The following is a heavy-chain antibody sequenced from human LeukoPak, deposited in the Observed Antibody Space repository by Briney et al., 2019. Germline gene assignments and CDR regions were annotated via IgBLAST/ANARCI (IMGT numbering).Heavy chain of an antibody. J-gene: IGHJ4*02. Sequence: SVKVSCKASGGTFSSYAISWVRQAPGQGREWMGRIIPILGIANYAQKFQGRVTITADKSTSTAYMELSSLRSEDTAVYYCARDLLGAMPFDYWGQGTLVTVSS. D-gene: IGHD1-26*01. CDR3: ARDLLGAMPFDY. V-gene: IGHV1-69*04. CDR1: GGTFSSYA. CDR2: IIPILGIA.